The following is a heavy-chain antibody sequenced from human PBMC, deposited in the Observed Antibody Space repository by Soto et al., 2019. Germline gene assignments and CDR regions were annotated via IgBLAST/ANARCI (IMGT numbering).Heavy chain of an antibody. V-gene: IGHV1-2*02. CDR1: GYTFTGYY. CDR3: ARDSYCSSTSCYKEQQLVRDEPRSDY. CDR2: INPNSGGT. Sequence: ASVKVSCKASGYTFTGYYIHWVRQAPGQGLEWMGWINPNSGGTNYAQKFQGRVTMTRDTSISTAYMELSRLRSDDTAVYYCARDSYCSSTSCYKEQQLVRDEPRSDYWGQGTLVTVSS. J-gene: IGHJ4*02. D-gene: IGHD2-2*02.